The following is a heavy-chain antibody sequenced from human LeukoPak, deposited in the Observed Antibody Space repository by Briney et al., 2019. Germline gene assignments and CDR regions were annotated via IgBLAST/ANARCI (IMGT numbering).Heavy chain of an antibody. CDR2: IYYSGST. CDR1: GGSISIYY. V-gene: IGHV4-59*01. J-gene: IGHJ6*03. Sequence: SETLSLTRTVSGGSISIYYWSWIRQPPGKGLEWIGYIYYSGSTNYNPSLKSRVTISVDTSKNQFSLKLSSVTAADTAVYYCARAPGEDCSSNSCTQPNYYYYYYMDVWGKGTTVTVSS. CDR3: ARAPGEDCSSNSCTQPNYYYYYYMDV. D-gene: IGHD2-2*01.